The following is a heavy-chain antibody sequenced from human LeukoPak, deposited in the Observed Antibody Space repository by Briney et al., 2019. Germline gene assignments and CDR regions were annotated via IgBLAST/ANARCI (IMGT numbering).Heavy chain of an antibody. D-gene: IGHD1-26*01. CDR1: GYTFTTYG. Sequence: GGSLRLSCVGSGYTFTTYGMSWVRQAPGKGLEWVSGLDNNGDNTYYADSVKGRFTISRDNSKNTLYLQMNSLRVEDTAVYYCAKIAETSGTYGQGFDYWGQGTLVTVSS. CDR2: LDNNGDNT. J-gene: IGHJ4*02. CDR3: AKIAETSGTYGQGFDY. V-gene: IGHV3-23*01.